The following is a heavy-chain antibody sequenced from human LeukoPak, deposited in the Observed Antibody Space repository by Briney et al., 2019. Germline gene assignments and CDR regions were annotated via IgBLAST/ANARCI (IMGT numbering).Heavy chain of an antibody. CDR1: GFTVSSNY. CDR3: ARYSSGWPGYFDY. CDR2: IYSAGST. Sequence: GGSLRLSCAASGFTVSSNYMSWVRQAPGKGLEWVSVIYSAGSTYYADSVKGRFTISRDNSRNTLYLQMNSLRAEDTAVYYCARYSSGWPGYFDYWGQGTLVTVSS. J-gene: IGHJ4*02. V-gene: IGHV3-66*01. D-gene: IGHD6-25*01.